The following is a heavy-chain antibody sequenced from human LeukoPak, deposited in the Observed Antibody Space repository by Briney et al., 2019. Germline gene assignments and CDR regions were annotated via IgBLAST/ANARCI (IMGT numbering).Heavy chain of an antibody. J-gene: IGHJ4*02. V-gene: IGHV3-7*01. Sequence: QPGGSLRLSCAASGFTFSSYWISWVRRAPGKGLEWVANIKQDGSKKNYVDSVKGRFTISRDNAKNSLYLQMNSLRVEDTAVYYCARFISLGGWGQGAPVTVSS. CDR1: GFTFSSYW. D-gene: IGHD3-10*01. CDR2: IKQDGSKK. CDR3: ARFISLGG.